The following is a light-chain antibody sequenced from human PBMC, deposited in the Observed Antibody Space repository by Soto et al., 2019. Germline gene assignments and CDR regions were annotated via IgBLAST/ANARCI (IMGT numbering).Light chain of an antibody. CDR2: EVS. CDR3: SSYTSSSYVV. V-gene: IGLV2-14*01. CDR1: SSDVGGYNY. Sequence: QSVLTQPASVSGSPGQSITISCTGTSSDVGGYNYVSWYQQHPGKAPKLMIYEVSNRPSGVSNRFSGSKSGNTASLTISGLQAEDEADYYCSSYTSSSYVVFGGGTQLTV. J-gene: IGLJ2*01.